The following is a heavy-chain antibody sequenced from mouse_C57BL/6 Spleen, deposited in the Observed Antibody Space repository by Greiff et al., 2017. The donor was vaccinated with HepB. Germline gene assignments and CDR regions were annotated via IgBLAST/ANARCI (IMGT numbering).Heavy chain of an antibody. D-gene: IGHD2-12*01. Sequence: QVQLKQSGAELVKPGASVKMSCKASGYTFTSYWITWVKQRPGQGLEWIGDIYPGSGSTNYNEKFKSKATLTVDTSSSTAYMQLSSLTSEDSAVYYCARSKVTGYAMDYWGQGTSVTVSS. J-gene: IGHJ4*01. CDR3: ARSKVTGYAMDY. CDR1: GYTFTSYW. CDR2: IYPGSGST. V-gene: IGHV1-55*01.